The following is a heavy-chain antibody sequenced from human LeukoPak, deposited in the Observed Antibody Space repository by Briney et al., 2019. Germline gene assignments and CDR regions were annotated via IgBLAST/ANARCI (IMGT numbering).Heavy chain of an antibody. Sequence: KPGESLRISCKGSGYSFTSYWISWVRQMPGKGLEWMGRIDPSDSYTNYSPSFQGHVTISADQSISTAYLQWSSLKASDTAMYYCARHGYCSSTGCYSPEWAFDIWGQGTMVTVSS. CDR1: GYSFTSYW. D-gene: IGHD2-2*03. V-gene: IGHV5-10-1*01. J-gene: IGHJ3*02. CDR3: ARHGYCSSTGCYSPEWAFDI. CDR2: IDPSDSYT.